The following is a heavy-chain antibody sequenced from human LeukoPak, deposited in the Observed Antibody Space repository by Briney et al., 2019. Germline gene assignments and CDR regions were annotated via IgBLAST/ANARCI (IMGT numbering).Heavy chain of an antibody. V-gene: IGHV1-18*01. Sequence: GASVKVSCKASGYTFTSYGISWVRQAPGQGLEWMGWISAYNGNTNYAQKLQGRVTMTTDTSTSTAYMELRSLRSDDTAVYYCARERDPYCSGGSCYVGSGGFDPWGQGTLVTVSS. D-gene: IGHD2-15*01. J-gene: IGHJ5*02. CDR2: ISAYNGNT. CDR1: GYTFTSYG. CDR3: ARERDPYCSGGSCYVGSGGFDP.